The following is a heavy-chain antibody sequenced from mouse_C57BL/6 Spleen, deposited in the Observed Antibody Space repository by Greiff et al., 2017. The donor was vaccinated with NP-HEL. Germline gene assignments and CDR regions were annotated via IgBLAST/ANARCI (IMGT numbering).Heavy chain of an antibody. CDR3: AREEGYAMDY. J-gene: IGHJ4*01. Sequence: QVQLQQSGAELVKPGASVKLSCKASGYTFTSYWMHWVKQRPGQGLEWIGMIHPNSGSTNYNEKFKSKATLTVDKSSSTAYMQLSSLTSEDSAVYYCAREEGYAMDYWGQGTSVTVSS. V-gene: IGHV1-64*01. CDR1: GYTFTSYW. CDR2: IHPNSGST.